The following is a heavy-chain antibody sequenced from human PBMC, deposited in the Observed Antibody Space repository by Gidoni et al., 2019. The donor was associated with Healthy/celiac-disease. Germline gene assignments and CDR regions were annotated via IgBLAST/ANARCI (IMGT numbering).Heavy chain of an antibody. CDR2: INHSGST. J-gene: IGHJ3*02. V-gene: IGHV4-34*01. CDR3: ARIALNAFDI. D-gene: IGHD6-13*01. CDR1: GGSFSGYY. Sequence: QVQLQQWGAGLLKPSETLSLTCAVYGGSFSGYYWSWIRQPPGKGLEWIGEINHSGSTNYNPSLKSRVTISVDTSKNQFSLKLSSVTAADTAVYYCARIALNAFDIWGQGTMVTVSS.